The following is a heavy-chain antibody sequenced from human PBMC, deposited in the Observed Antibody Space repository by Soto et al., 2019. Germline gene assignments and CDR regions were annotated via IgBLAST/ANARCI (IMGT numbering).Heavy chain of an antibody. Sequence: GGSLRLSCAASGFTFSSYAMHWVRQAPGKGLEWVAVISYDGSNKYYADSVKGRFTISRDNSKNTLYLQMNSLRAEDTAVYYCARIATLYYYYGMDVWGQGTTVTVSS. CDR3: ARIATLYYYYGMDV. D-gene: IGHD1-26*01. V-gene: IGHV3-30-3*01. CDR2: ISYDGSNK. CDR1: GFTFSSYA. J-gene: IGHJ6*02.